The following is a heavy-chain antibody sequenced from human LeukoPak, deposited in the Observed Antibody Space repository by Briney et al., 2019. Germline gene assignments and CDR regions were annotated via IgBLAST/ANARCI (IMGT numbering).Heavy chain of an antibody. D-gene: IGHD3-10*01. J-gene: IGHJ4*02. CDR2: ISGSGDYT. CDR1: GFIFSNYG. CDR3: AKVTYGSGTYGAFDS. V-gene: IGHV3-23*01. Sequence: GGSLRLSCAASGFIFSNYGMNWVRQAPGKGLEWVSTISGSGDYTYYADSVKGRFTISRDNSKNTLYLQMNSLRAEDTAIYYCAKVTYGSGTYGAFDSWGQGTLVTVSS.